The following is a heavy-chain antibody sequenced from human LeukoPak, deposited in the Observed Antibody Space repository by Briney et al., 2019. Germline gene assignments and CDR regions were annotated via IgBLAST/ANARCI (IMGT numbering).Heavy chain of an antibody. J-gene: IGHJ5*02. CDR2: INPNSGGT. D-gene: IGHD6-13*01. V-gene: IGHV1-2*02. Sequence: GASVTVSCKASGYTFTGYYMHWVRQAPGQGLEWMGWINPNSGGTNYAQKFQGRVTMTRDTSISTAYMELSRLRSDDTAVYYCARDRIAAAGTWFDPWGQGTLVTVSS. CDR1: GYTFTGYY. CDR3: ARDRIAAAGTWFDP.